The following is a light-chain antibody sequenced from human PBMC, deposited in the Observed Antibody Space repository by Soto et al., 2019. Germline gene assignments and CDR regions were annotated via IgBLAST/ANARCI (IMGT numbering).Light chain of an antibody. CDR2: EVN. CDR1: SSDVGGYNY. V-gene: IGLV2-8*01. J-gene: IGLJ1*01. CDR3: CSYAGNDNYV. Sequence: QSLLTQPPSASGFPGQSVAISCTGTSSDVGGYNYVSWYQQHPGKAPKLIIYEVNKRPSGVPDRFSGAKSGNTASLSVSGLQAEDEADYYCCSYAGNDNYVFGTGTKVTVL.